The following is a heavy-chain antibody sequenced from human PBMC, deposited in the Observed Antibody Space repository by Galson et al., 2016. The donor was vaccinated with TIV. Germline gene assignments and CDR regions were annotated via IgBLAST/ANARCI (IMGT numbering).Heavy chain of an antibody. D-gene: IGHD6-13*01. J-gene: IGHJ6*03. Sequence: SVKVSCKASGGTFNIYAISWVRQAPGQGLEWMGGILPIFGAANYAQKLQGRVTITADESTNTAYMELGSLKSEDTAVYYCARPSSSCRGCSYYYYMAVWGKGTTVTVSS. V-gene: IGHV1-69*13. CDR2: ILPIFGAA. CDR1: GGTFNIYA. CDR3: ARPSSSCRGCSYYYYMAV.